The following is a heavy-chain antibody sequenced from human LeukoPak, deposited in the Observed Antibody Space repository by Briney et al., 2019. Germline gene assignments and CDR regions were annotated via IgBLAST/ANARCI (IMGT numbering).Heavy chain of an antibody. CDR2: INPNSGGT. CDR3: ARDGSGRLDY. Sequence: ASVTVSFTASGYTFTGYYMHWVRQAPGQGLEWMGWINPNSGGTNYAQKFQGWVTMTGDTSISTAYMELSRLRSDDTAVYYCARDGSGRLDYWGQGTLVTVSS. CDR1: GYTFTGYY. V-gene: IGHV1-2*04. J-gene: IGHJ4*02. D-gene: IGHD3-10*01.